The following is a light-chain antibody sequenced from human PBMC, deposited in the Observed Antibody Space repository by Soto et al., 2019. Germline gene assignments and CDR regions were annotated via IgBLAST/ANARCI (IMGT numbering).Light chain of an antibody. J-gene: IGKJ1*01. CDR3: HQYGSSLWA. V-gene: IGKV3-20*01. CDR2: GAS. CDR1: QSVSNNY. Sequence: EIVLTQSPGTLSLSPGERATPSCRASQSVSNNYLAWYQQKPGQAPRLLIFGASSRATGIPDRFSGSGSGTDFTLTISRLEPEDFAVYYCHQYGSSLWAFGQGTKVDIK.